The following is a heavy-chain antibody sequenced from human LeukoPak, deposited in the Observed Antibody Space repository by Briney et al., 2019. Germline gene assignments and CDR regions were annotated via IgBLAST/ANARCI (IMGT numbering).Heavy chain of an antibody. Sequence: PGGSLRLSCAASGFSFSTYAMSWVRQAPGKGLEWVSGVNGNGGSTSYADSVKGRFTIFRDNSENTVYLQMNSLRVEDTAVYYCAKSLYGGCDYWGQGTVVTVSS. CDR1: GFSFSTYA. V-gene: IGHV3-23*01. D-gene: IGHD3-16*02. CDR3: AKSLYGGCDY. J-gene: IGHJ4*02. CDR2: VNGNGGST.